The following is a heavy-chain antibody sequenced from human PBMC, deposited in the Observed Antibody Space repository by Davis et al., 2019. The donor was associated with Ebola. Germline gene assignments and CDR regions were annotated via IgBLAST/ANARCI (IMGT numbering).Heavy chain of an antibody. Sequence: ASVKVSCKASGYTFPSYYMHWVRKAPGQGLEWMGIINPSGGSTSYAQKFQGRVTMTRDTSTSTVYMELSSLRSEDTAVYYCARARAVTTPFDYWGQGTLVTVSS. CDR1: GYTFPSYY. CDR2: INPSGGST. V-gene: IGHV1-46*01. J-gene: IGHJ4*02. D-gene: IGHD4-11*01. CDR3: ARARAVTTPFDY.